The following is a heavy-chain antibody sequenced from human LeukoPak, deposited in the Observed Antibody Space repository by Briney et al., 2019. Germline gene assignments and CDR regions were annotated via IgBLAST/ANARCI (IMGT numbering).Heavy chain of an antibody. Sequence: SETLSLTCTVSGGSISSNSDYWSWIRQPAGKELEWIGRFYSSGSTSYNPSLKSRVTISVVTSKNQFSLRLTSVTAADTAVYYCARGLRQLGNYYYYMDVWGKGTTVTVSS. J-gene: IGHJ6*03. CDR1: GGSISSNSDY. CDR2: FYSSGST. V-gene: IGHV4-61*02. D-gene: IGHD6-6*01. CDR3: ARGLRQLGNYYYYMDV.